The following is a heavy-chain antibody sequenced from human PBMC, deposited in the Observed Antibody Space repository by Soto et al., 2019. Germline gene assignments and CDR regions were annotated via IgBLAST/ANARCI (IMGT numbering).Heavy chain of an antibody. V-gene: IGHV3-30*03. Sequence: GGSLRLCCAASGFTFNTSGMHWVRQAPGKGLEWVGVIAFDGSQEFYGDSVRGRFTISRDNSKNTLFLQMKRLTPEDTAVYYCATKVRVTNYLYYGMDVWGQGTTVTVSS. D-gene: IGHD2-21*02. CDR3: ATKVRVTNYLYYGMDV. CDR2: IAFDGSQE. CDR1: GFTFNTSG. J-gene: IGHJ6*02.